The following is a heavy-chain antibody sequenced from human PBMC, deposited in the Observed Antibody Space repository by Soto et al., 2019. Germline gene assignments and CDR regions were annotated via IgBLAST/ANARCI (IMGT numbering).Heavy chain of an antibody. CDR1: GFTFSDYY. D-gene: IGHD3-16*01. CDR3: AGRCVGGGNWYFDL. J-gene: IGHJ2*01. CDR2: ISSSGSTI. V-gene: IGHV3-11*01. Sequence: QVQLVESGGGLVKPGGSLRLSCAASGFTFSDYYMSWIRQAPGKGLEWVSYISSSGSTIYYADSVKGRFTIARDNAKNALELQMNSLRAEDTAVYYCAGRCVGGGNWYFDLWGRGTLVTVSS.